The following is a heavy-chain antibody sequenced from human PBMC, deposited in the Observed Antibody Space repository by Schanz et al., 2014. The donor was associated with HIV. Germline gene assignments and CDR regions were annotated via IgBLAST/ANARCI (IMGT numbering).Heavy chain of an antibody. CDR2: IWFDGSNK. CDR3: AKDRITGTTGVPYYYYGMDV. V-gene: IGHV3-30*02. J-gene: IGHJ6*02. Sequence: VQLVESGGGLVKPGGSLRLSCAASGFTFGSFTMTWVRQAPGTGLEWVAVIWFDGSNKYYADSVKGRFTISRDNSKNTLYLQMNSLRAEDTAVYYCAKDRITGTTGVPYYYYGMDVWGQGTTVTVS. CDR1: GFTFGSFT. D-gene: IGHD1-7*01.